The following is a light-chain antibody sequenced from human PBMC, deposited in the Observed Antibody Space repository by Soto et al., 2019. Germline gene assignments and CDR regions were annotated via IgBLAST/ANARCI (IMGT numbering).Light chain of an antibody. V-gene: IGLV1-44*01. J-gene: IGLJ2*01. CDR2: SNN. Sequence: QSVLTQPPSASGTPGQRVTISCSGSSSNIGSNTVNWYQQLPGTAPKLLIDSNNQRPSGVPDRFSGSKSGTSASLAVSGLQSEDEADYYCATWDDSLNVVVFGGGTKVTVL. CDR1: SSNIGSNT. CDR3: ATWDDSLNVVV.